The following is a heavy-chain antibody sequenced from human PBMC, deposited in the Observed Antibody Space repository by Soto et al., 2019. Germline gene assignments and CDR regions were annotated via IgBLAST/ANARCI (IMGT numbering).Heavy chain of an antibody. V-gene: IGHV4-38-2*01. J-gene: IGHJ4*02. CDR2: IYHSGST. D-gene: IGHD2-15*01. CDR1: GYSISSGYY. CDR3: ARKAVAANDFDY. Sequence: SETLSLTCAVSGYSISSGYYWGWIRQPPGKGLEWIGSIYHSGSTYYNPSLKSRVTISVDTSKNQFSLKLSSVTAADTAVYYCARKAVAANDFDYWGQGTLVTVSS.